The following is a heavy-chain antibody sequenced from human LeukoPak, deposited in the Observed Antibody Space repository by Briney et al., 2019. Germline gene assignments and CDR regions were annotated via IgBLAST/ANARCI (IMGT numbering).Heavy chain of an antibody. CDR3: ARDLNSFWSGYPYYGMDV. Sequence: GGSLRLSCAASGFTFSSYGMHSVRQAPGKGLEWVAVIWYDGSNKYYADSVKGRFTISRDNSKNTLYLQMNSLRAEDTAVYYCARDLNSFWSGYPYYGMDVWGQGTTVTVSS. D-gene: IGHD3-3*01. V-gene: IGHV3-33*01. CDR2: IWYDGSNK. J-gene: IGHJ6*02. CDR1: GFTFSSYG.